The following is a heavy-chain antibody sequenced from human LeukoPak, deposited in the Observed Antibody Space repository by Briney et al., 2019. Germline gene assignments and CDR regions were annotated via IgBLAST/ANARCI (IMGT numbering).Heavy chain of an antibody. CDR3: ARSYSSGRYSAPAGYFDY. Sequence: PSETLSLTCTVSGGSISSYYWGWVRQPPGKGLEWIGYIYYSGSTNYNPSPQSRVTIPVDTSKNQISLKLSSVTAADTAVYDCARSYSSGRYSAPAGYFDYWGQGTLVTVSA. D-gene: IGHD6-19*01. CDR2: IYYSGST. J-gene: IGHJ4*02. V-gene: IGHV4-59*01. CDR1: GGSISSYY.